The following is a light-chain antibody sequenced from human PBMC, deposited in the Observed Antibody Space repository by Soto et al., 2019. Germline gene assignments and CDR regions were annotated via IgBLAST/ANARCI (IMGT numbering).Light chain of an antibody. J-gene: IGKJ4*01. V-gene: IGKV3-11*01. Sequence: TQSPSSLSASVGDRVTITCRASQSISSYLAWYQQKPGQAPMLLIYDASNRATGIPARFSGSGSGTDFTLTISSLEPEDFAVYYCQQRRNWPPLTFGGGTKVEIK. CDR1: QSISSY. CDR3: QQRRNWPPLT. CDR2: DAS.